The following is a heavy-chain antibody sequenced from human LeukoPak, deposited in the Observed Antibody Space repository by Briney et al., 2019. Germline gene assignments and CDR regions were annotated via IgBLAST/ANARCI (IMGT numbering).Heavy chain of an antibody. Sequence: SETLSLTCTVSGVSISSSSHYWGWIRQPPGKGLEWIGSIYYSGSTYYNPSLKSRVTISVDTSKNQFSLKVSSVTAADTAVYYCTRSRGVATPVDSWGQGTLVTVSS. CDR1: GVSISSSSHY. J-gene: IGHJ4*02. CDR2: IYYSGST. CDR3: TRSRGVATPVDS. V-gene: IGHV4-39*01. D-gene: IGHD5-12*01.